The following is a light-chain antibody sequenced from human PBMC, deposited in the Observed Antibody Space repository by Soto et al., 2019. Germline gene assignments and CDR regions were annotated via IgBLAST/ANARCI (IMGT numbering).Light chain of an antibody. V-gene: IGKV1-5*03. Sequence: DIQMTQSPSTLSASVGDRVTITCRASQSFSTWLAWYQQKPGKAPNLLIYKTSILESGLPSRFSGSGSGTEFPLTISSLQPDDFATYYCQQYNSNPLTFGGGTKVEIK. CDR2: KTS. CDR3: QQYNSNPLT. J-gene: IGKJ4*01. CDR1: QSFSTW.